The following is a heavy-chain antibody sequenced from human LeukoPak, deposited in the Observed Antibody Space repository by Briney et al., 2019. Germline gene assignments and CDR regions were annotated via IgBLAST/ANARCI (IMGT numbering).Heavy chain of an antibody. CDR3: ARGGLFWSGLGAFDY. D-gene: IGHD3-3*01. CDR2: INPSGGST. J-gene: IGHJ4*02. CDR1: GYTFTNYF. V-gene: IGHV1-46*01. Sequence: ASVKVSCKASGYTFTNYFMYWVRQAPGQGLEWMGVINPSGGSTTYAQKFQGRVTMTTDMSTSTLYMELSSLRSEDTAVYYCARGGLFWSGLGAFDYWGQGTLVTVSS.